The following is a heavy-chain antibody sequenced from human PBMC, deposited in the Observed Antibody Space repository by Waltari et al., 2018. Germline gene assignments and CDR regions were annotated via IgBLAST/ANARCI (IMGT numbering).Heavy chain of an antibody. CDR1: VFAFSNYA. V-gene: IGHV3-23*01. J-gene: IGHJ4*02. Sequence: DVQMLESGGGLVQPGGSLRLPCEASVFAFSNYAMFWVRPTPGKGLGWVSGISATGSSTYNADSVRGRFTISRDNSKSTLFLQINGLRTDDTAVYYCARRTSWGRGTLVTVSS. CDR3: ARRTS. CDR2: ISATGSST.